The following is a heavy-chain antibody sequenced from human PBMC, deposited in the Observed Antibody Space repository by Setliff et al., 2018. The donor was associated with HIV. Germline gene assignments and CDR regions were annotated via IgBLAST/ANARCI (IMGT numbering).Heavy chain of an antibody. J-gene: IGHJ4*02. Sequence: PGGSLRLSCADTGLTFKNYWIHWVRQAPGKGLVWISRINADSSSTTYADSVKGRFTISRDNAKNTVYLQMNSLRAEDTAAYYCARDRGYTIVGAAEGDHWGQGSLVTVSS. CDR1: GLTFKNYW. CDR3: ARDRGYTIVGAAEGDH. V-gene: IGHV3-74*01. D-gene: IGHD1-26*01. CDR2: INADSSST.